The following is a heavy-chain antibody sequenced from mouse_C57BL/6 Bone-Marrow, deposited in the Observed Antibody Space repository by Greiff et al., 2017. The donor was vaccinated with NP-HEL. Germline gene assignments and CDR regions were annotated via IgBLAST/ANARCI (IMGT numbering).Heavy chain of an antibody. CDR2: ILPGSGST. J-gene: IGHJ3*01. Sequence: QVQLQQSGAELMKPGASVKLSCKATGYTFTGYWIEWVKQRPGHGLEWIGEILPGSGSTNYNEKFKGKATFTADTSSNTAYMQLSSLTTEDSAIYYCARWEYDYDGQAWFAYWGQGTLVTVPA. CDR3: ARWEYDYDGQAWFAY. D-gene: IGHD2-4*01. V-gene: IGHV1-9*01. CDR1: GYTFTGYW.